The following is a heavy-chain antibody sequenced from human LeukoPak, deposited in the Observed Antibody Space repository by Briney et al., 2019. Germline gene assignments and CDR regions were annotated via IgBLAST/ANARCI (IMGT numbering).Heavy chain of an antibody. CDR2: INHSGST. CDR1: GGSFSGYY. CDR3: ARRILYSGSSCDY. V-gene: IGHV4-34*01. D-gene: IGHD1-26*01. Sequence: SETLSLTCAVYGGSFSGYYWSWIRQPPGKGLEWIGEINHSGSTNYNPSLKSRVTMSVDTSKNQFSLKLSSVTAADTAVYYCARRILYSGSSCDYWGQGTLVTVSS. J-gene: IGHJ4*02.